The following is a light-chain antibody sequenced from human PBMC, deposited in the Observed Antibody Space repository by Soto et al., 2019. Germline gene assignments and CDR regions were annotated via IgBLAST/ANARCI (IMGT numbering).Light chain of an antibody. CDR2: GAS. Sequence: EIVLTQSPGTLSLSPGERATLSCRASQSVSSSYVAWYQQKPGQAPRLLIYGASSRATGIPDRFSGSGSGTDFTLTISRLEPEDFAVYYCQQFGSSPWTFGQWTKVEIK. CDR3: QQFGSSPWT. V-gene: IGKV3-20*01. J-gene: IGKJ1*01. CDR1: QSVSSSY.